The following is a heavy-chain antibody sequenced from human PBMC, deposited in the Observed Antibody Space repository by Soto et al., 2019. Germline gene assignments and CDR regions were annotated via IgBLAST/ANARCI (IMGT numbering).Heavy chain of an antibody. D-gene: IGHD5-12*01. V-gene: IGHV5-51*01. J-gene: IGHJ4*02. CDR1: GYNFNTYW. CDR2: IYPGDSDT. Sequence: PGESLKISCEGSGYNFNTYWIGWVRQMPGKGLEWMALIYPGDSDTRYSPSFEGQVTLSVDRSISTAYLQWSSLKASDTAIYYCATSTVSYVDIVSSTTRVYFDHWGEGTLVTVSS. CDR3: ATSTVSYVDIVSSTTRVYFDH.